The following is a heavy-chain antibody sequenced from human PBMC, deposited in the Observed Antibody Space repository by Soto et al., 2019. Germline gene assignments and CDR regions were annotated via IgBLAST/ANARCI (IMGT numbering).Heavy chain of an antibody. J-gene: IGHJ4*02. CDR3: ARASGSRLFDY. CDR1: GFTVSSDY. D-gene: IGHD1-26*01. V-gene: IGHV3-53*01. Sequence: EVQLVESGGGLIQPGGSLRLSCAASGFTVSSDYMSWVRQAPGKGLEWVSVIYSAGSTYYADSVKGRFTISRDNSKTTLYLQMNSLRAEDTAVYYCARASGSRLFDYWGQGTLVSVSS. CDR2: IYSAGST.